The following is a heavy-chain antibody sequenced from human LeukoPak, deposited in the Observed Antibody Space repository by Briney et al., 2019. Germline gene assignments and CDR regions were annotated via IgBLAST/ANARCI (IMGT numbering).Heavy chain of an antibody. CDR2: ISYDGSNK. V-gene: IGHV3-30*04. Sequence: GGSLRLSCAASGFTFSSYAMHWVRQAPGKGLEWVAVISYDGSNKYYADSVKGRFTISRDNSKNTLYLQMNSLRAEDTAVYYCASEEGYCSSTSCFPFDYWGQGTLVTVSS. J-gene: IGHJ4*02. CDR1: GFTFSSYA. D-gene: IGHD2-2*01. CDR3: ASEEGYCSSTSCFPFDY.